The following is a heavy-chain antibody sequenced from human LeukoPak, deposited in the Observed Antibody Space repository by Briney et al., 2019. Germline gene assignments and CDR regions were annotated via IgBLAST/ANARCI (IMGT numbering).Heavy chain of an antibody. Sequence: GASVKASCKASGGTFSSYAISWVRQAPGQGLEWMGGIIPIFGTANYAQKFQGRVTITADESTSTAYMELSSLRSEDTAVYHCARRPRWSQYFQHWGQGTLVTVSS. V-gene: IGHV1-69*13. CDR3: ARRPRWSQYFQH. CDR2: IIPIFGTA. CDR1: GGTFSSYA. D-gene: IGHD6-13*01. J-gene: IGHJ1*01.